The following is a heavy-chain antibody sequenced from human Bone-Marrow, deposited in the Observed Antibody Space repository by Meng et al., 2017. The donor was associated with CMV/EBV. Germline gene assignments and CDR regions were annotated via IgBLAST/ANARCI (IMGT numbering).Heavy chain of an antibody. CDR3: APLTSIAAAGNWFDP. CDR1: GGSISSSSYY. V-gene: IGHV4-39*01. D-gene: IGHD6-13*01. CDR2: IYYSGGT. J-gene: IGHJ5*02. Sequence: SETLSLTCTVSGGSISSSSYYWGWIRQPPGKGLEWIGSIYYSGGTYYNPSLKSRVTISVDTSKNQFSLKLSSVTAADTAVYYCAPLTSIAAAGNWFDPWGQGTLVTVSS.